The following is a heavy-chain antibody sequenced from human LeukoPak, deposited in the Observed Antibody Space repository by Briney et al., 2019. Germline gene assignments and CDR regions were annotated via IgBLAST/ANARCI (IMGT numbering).Heavy chain of an antibody. D-gene: IGHD6-19*01. CDR3: VKDGAGYSSGWYWEVDY. Sequence: GSLRLSCSASGFTFSSYTVHWVRQGPGKGLEYVSAISSNGGSTYYADSVKGRFTISRDNSKNTLYLQMSSLRAEDTAVYYCVKDGAGYSSGWYWEVDYWGQGTLVTVSS. CDR1: GFTFSSYT. CDR2: ISSNGGST. J-gene: IGHJ4*02. V-gene: IGHV3-64D*06.